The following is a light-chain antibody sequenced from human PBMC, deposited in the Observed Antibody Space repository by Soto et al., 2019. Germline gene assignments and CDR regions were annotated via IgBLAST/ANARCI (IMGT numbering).Light chain of an antibody. CDR2: EVS. Sequence: SVLTQPASVSGSPGQSITISCTGTSSDVGSYNLVSWYQQHPGKAPKLMIYEVSKRPSGVSNRFSGSKSGNTASLTISGLQAEDEADYYCCSYAGSSIFFGTGTKVTV. CDR1: SSDVGSYNL. CDR3: CSYAGSSIF. V-gene: IGLV2-23*02. J-gene: IGLJ1*01.